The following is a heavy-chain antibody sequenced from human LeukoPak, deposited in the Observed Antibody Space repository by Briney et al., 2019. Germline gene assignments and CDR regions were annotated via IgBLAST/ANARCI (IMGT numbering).Heavy chain of an antibody. CDR2: ISYDGSNK. Sequence: GRSLRLSCAASGFTFSSYAMHWVRQAPGKGLEWVAVISYDGSNKYYADSVKGRFTISRDNSENTLYLQMNSLRAEDTAVYYCARPSGPRLTYSGSYWPIDYWGQGTLVTVSS. CDR1: GFTFSSYA. D-gene: IGHD1-26*01. J-gene: IGHJ4*02. V-gene: IGHV3-30-3*01. CDR3: ARPSGPRLTYSGSYWPIDY.